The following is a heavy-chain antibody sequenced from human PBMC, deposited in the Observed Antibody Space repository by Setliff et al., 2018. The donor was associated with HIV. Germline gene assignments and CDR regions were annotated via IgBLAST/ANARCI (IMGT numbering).Heavy chain of an antibody. CDR2: VYYTGST. Sequence: PSETLSLTCSVSGASIRGHYWSWIRQSPGKGLEWIGYVYYTGSTNYNPSLKSRVTISIDTSKNQFSLKLSSVTAADTAVYYCARHQGKYYDSSGYSGWFFDLWGRGTLVTVSS. CDR3: ARHQGKYYDSSGYSGWFFDL. CDR1: GASIRGHY. J-gene: IGHJ2*01. V-gene: IGHV4-59*08. D-gene: IGHD3-22*01.